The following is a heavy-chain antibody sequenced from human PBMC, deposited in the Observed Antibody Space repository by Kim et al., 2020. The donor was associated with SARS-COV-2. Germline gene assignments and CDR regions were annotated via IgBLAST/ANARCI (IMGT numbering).Heavy chain of an antibody. V-gene: IGHV1-18*04. J-gene: IGHJ6*02. CDR1: GYTFTSYG. CDR3: ARDPRDYYDSSYRRAYYYYGMDV. D-gene: IGHD3-22*01. CDR2: ISAYNGNT. Sequence: ASVKVSCKASGYTFTSYGISWVRQAPGQGLEWMGWISAYNGNTNYAQKLQGRVTMTTDTSTSTAYMELRSLRSDDTAVYYCARDPRDYYDSSYRRAYYYYGMDVWGQGTTVTVSS.